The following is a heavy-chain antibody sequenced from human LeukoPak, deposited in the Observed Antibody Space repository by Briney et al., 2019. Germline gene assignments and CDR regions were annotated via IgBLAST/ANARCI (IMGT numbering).Heavy chain of an antibody. CDR3: ARQESYGDPFDY. CDR2: IYYSGST. Sequence: PSETLSLTCTVSGGSISSYYWSWIRQPPGKGLEWIGYIYYSGSTNYNPSLKSRVTTSVDTSKNQFSLKLSSVTAADTAVYYCARQESYGDPFDYWGQGTLVTVSS. J-gene: IGHJ4*02. D-gene: IGHD4-17*01. V-gene: IGHV4-59*08. CDR1: GGSISSYY.